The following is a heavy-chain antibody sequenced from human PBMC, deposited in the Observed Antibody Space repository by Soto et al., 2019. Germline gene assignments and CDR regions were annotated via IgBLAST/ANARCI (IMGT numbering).Heavy chain of an antibody. J-gene: IGHJ4*02. CDR2: IKYDATNT. D-gene: IGHD3-16*01. CDR3: VRGALWEYYLDH. V-gene: IGHV3-74*01. Sequence: EVQLVESGGGLVQPGGSLRLSFAASGFTFTTYWIHWVRLAPGKGLVWLARIKYDATNTNYADSVKGRFTVSRDNSKNTVYLQMNSLAAEDTGTYYCVRGALWEYYLDHWGQGVPVTVSS. CDR1: GFTFTTYW.